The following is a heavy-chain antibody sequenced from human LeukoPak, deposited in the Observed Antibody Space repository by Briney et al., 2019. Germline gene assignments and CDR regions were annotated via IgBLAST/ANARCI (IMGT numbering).Heavy chain of an antibody. J-gene: IGHJ4*02. V-gene: IGHV5-10-1*01. CDR2: IEPTDSYT. Sequence: GESLKISFNDSGYSFTCYGIRWVRQMPGKGLELLWRIEPTDSYTNYSPSFQGHITISADKSISTAYLQRSSLKASDTDMYYSARGRYYYSSGRYWGQGTLGTVSS. CDR1: GYSFTCYG. CDR3: ARGRYYYSSGRY. D-gene: IGHD3-22*01.